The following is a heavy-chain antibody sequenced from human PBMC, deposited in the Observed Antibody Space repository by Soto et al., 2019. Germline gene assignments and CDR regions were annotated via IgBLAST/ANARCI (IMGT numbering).Heavy chain of an antibody. CDR2: IHGSGADT. CDR3: AKSGTGWYHFDY. V-gene: IGHV3-23*01. J-gene: IGHJ4*02. D-gene: IGHD6-19*01. Sequence: WWSLRLSCSASVFLCSPYAMSWLRQAPGKGLEWVSTIHGSGADTSYAASVKGRFTISRDNSKNTLHLQMNSLRDEDTAVYYCAKSGTGWYHFDYWGQGTQVTVSS. CDR1: VFLCSPYA.